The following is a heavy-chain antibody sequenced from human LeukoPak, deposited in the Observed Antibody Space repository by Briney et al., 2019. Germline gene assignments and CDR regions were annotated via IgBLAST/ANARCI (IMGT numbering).Heavy chain of an antibody. V-gene: IGHV5-51*01. CDR3: ASPSGYSYGSHAFDI. D-gene: IGHD5-18*01. CDR1: GYSFTSYW. Sequence: GESLKISCKGSGYSFTSYWIGWVRQMPGKGLEWMGIIYPGDSDTRYSPSFQGQVTISADKSISTAYLQWSSLKASDTAMYYCASPSGYSYGSHAFDIRGQGTMVTVSS. J-gene: IGHJ3*02. CDR2: IYPGDSDT.